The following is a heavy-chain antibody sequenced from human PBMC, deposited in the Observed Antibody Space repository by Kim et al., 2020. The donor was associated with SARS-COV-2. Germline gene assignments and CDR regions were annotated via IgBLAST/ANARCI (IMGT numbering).Heavy chain of an antibody. V-gene: IGHV3-11*05. Sequence: GGSLRLSCAASGFTFSDYYMSWIRQAPGKGLEWVSYISSSSSYTNYADSVKGRFTISRDNAKNSLYLQMNSLRAEDTAVYYCARVKCSSTSCGYDYYYYYGMDVWGQVTTVTVSS. J-gene: IGHJ6*02. CDR2: ISSSSSYT. D-gene: IGHD2-2*01. CDR1: GFTFSDYY. CDR3: ARVKCSSTSCGYDYYYYYGMDV.